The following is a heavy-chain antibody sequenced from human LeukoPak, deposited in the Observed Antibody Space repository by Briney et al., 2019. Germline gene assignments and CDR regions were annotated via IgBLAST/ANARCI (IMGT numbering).Heavy chain of an antibody. CDR1: GYTFTGYY. V-gene: IGHV1-2*04. D-gene: IGHD5-18*01. CDR2: INPNSSGT. CDR3: ARELALDTAMVTGDYYGMDV. J-gene: IGHJ6*02. Sequence: ASVKVSCKASGYTFTGYYMHWVRQAPGQGLEWMGWINPNSSGTNYAQKFQGWVTMTRDTSISTAYMELSRLRSEDTAVYYCARELALDTAMVTGDYYGMDVWGQGTTVTVSS.